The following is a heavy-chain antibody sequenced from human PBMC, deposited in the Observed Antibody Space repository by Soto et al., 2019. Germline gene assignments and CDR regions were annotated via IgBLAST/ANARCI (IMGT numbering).Heavy chain of an antibody. CDR2: IIPIFGTA. CDR3: ARDGGRHSGGIDY. D-gene: IGHD1-26*01. V-gene: IGHV1-69*01. Sequence: QVQLVQSGAEVKKPGSSVKVSCKASGGTFSSYSINWVRQAPRQGLEWMGEIIPIFGTANYAQKFQGRVTITADESTSTAYMELSSLRSEDTAVYYCARDGGRHSGGIDYGGQGTLVTVSS. CDR1: GGTFSSYS. J-gene: IGHJ4*02.